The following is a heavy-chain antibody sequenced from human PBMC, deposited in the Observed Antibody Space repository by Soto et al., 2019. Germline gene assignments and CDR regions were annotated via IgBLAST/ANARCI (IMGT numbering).Heavy chain of an antibody. D-gene: IGHD3-10*01. Sequence: XGGSLRLSCAVSGFTFSSYEMNWVRQTPGKGLEWVSYISSSGSTIYYADSVKGRFTTSRDNAKNSLYLQMNSLRAEDTAVYYCVRDRGGYYMGYYFDYWGQGNLVTVSS. CDR3: VRDRGGYYMGYYFDY. J-gene: IGHJ4*02. CDR2: ISSSGSTI. V-gene: IGHV3-48*03. CDR1: GFTFSSYE.